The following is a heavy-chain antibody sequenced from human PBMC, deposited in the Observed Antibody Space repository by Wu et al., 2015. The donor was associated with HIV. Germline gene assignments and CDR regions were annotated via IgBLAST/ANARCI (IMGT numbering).Heavy chain of an antibody. CDR1: GGTFSSYA. CDR2: IIPIFGTA. D-gene: IGHD3-10*01. Sequence: QVQLVQSGAEVKKPGSSVKVSCKASGGTFSSYAISWVRQAPGQGLEWMGGIIPIFGTANYAQKFQGRVTITTDESTSTAYMELSSLRSEDTAVYYCARDSASMVRGVPYYYYGMDVWGQGTTVTVSS. CDR3: ARDSASMVRGVPYYYYGMDV. V-gene: IGHV1-69*05. J-gene: IGHJ6*02.